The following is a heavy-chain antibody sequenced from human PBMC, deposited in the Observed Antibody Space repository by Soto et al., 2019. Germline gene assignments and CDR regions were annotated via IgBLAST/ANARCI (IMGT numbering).Heavy chain of an antibody. CDR1: GFTFSSYW. V-gene: IGHV3-7*01. Sequence: EVQLVESGGGLVQPGGALRLSCAASGFTFSSYWMSWVRQAPGKGLEWVANIKKDGSEKYYVDSVKGRFTISRDNAKNSLYLQMNSLRAEGTAVYYCARDRDSYYDFWSGSLPYYYYGMDVWGQGTTVTVSS. D-gene: IGHD3-3*01. CDR2: IKKDGSEK. CDR3: ARDRDSYYDFWSGSLPYYYYGMDV. J-gene: IGHJ6*02.